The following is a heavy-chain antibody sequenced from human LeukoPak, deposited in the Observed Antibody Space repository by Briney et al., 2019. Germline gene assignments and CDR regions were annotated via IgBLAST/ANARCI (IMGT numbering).Heavy chain of an antibody. CDR3: ARGFGKAAADVFGGYTMDV. J-gene: IGHJ6*02. D-gene: IGHD6-13*01. V-gene: IGHV3-66*02. CDR2: IYTGGST. CDR1: GFTVNSNY. Sequence: GVSLRLSCAASGFTVNSNYMSWVRQAPGKGLEWVSLIYTGGSTYYADSVRGRFTISRDNSKNTLYLQMNSLRPEDTAIYYCARGFGKAAADVFGGYTMDVWGQGTTVTVSS.